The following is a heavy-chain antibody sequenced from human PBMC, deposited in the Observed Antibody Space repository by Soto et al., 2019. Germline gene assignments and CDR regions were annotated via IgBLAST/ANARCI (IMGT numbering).Heavy chain of an antibody. D-gene: IGHD2-15*01. CDR1: GDSVTSHY. CDR3: SRGVVVVVGAPEIYAFAI. J-gene: IGHJ3*02. Sequence: SETLSLTCSFSGDSVTSHYLTWIRQSPEKGLEWIGYMHYTGFSHYNPSLKSRLTISVDRSKNQFTLQLTSVTVADTAVYYCSRGVVVVVGAPEIYAFAISGQGTIDTVSS. V-gene: IGHV4-59*02. CDR2: MHYTGFS.